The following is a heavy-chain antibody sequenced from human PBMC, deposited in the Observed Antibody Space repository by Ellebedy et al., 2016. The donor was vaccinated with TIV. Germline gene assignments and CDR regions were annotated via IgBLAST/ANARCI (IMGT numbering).Heavy chain of an antibody. V-gene: IGHV1-2*02. D-gene: IGHD6-19*01. J-gene: IGHJ3*02. Sequence: ASVKVSXXASGGTFSSYAISWVRQAPGQGLEWMGWINPNSGGTNYAQKFQGRVTMTRDTSISTAYMELSRLRSDDTAVYYCARVRDSSGWSDAFDIWGQGTMVTVSS. CDR2: INPNSGGT. CDR1: GGTFSSYA. CDR3: ARVRDSSGWSDAFDI.